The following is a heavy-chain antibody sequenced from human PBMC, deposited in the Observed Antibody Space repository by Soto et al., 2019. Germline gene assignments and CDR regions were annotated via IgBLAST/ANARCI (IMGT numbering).Heavy chain of an antibody. V-gene: IGHV1-18*01. CDR3: GRDRRCSGGSCYSDDFDY. J-gene: IGHJ4*02. D-gene: IGHD2-15*01. CDR2: ISAYNGNP. Sequence: ASVKVSCKASGYTFTSYGISWVRQAPGQGLEWMGWISAYNGNPNYAQKLQGRVTMTTDTSTSTAYMELRSLRSDDTAVYYCGRDRRCSGGSCYSDDFDYWGQGTLVTVSS. CDR1: GYTFTSYG.